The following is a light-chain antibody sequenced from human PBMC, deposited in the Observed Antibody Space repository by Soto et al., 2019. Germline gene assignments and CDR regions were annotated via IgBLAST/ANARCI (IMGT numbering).Light chain of an antibody. CDR3: NSYTSSTAYV. Sequence: QSVLTQPASVSGSPGQSITISCTGASSDVGRYNYVSWYQLHPGKAPKLIIYEVSNRPSGVSNRFSGSKSGNTASLTISGLRAEDEADYYCNSYTSSTAYVFGTGTKVTL. J-gene: IGLJ1*01. CDR2: EVS. V-gene: IGLV2-14*01. CDR1: SSDVGRYNY.